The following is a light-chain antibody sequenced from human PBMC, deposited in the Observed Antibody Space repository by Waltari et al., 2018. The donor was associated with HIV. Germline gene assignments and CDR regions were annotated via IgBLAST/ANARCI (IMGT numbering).Light chain of an antibody. CDR1: TCNIGSYE. CDR3: VTCDDSLGGVV. Sequence: VLTQPPSASGTPGQRVTISCSGSTCNIGSYEVFWYTHLQGTAPKLVIQRKGRRPAGVPDRVSGSTSGTSASLAISGLLSEDEADYYCVTCDDSLGGVVFGGGTKVPVL. V-gene: IGLV1-47*01. J-gene: IGLJ3*02. CDR2: RKG.